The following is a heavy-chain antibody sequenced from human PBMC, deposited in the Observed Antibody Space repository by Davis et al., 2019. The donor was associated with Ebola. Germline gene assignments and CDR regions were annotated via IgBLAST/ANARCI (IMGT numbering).Heavy chain of an antibody. V-gene: IGHV4-59*01. CDR1: GGSISSYY. CDR2: IYYSGST. D-gene: IGHD2-2*01. Sequence: SETLSLTCTVSGGSISSYYWSWIRQPPGKGLEWIGYIYYSGSTNYNPSLKSRVTISVDTSKNQFSLKLSSVTAADTAVYYCAGGGVVLVPAAILDYYYYYGMDVWGQGTTVTVSS. J-gene: IGHJ6*02. CDR3: AGGGVVLVPAAILDYYYYYGMDV.